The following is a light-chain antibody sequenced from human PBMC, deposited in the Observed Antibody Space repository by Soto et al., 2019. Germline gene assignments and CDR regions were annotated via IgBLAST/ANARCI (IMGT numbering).Light chain of an antibody. CDR3: QQYNTYAT. CDR2: DAS. CDR1: QNIRNL. J-gene: IGKJ5*01. V-gene: IGKV1-5*01. Sequence: DIQLTQSPSTLSAAVGDSVTITCRASQNIRNLLAWYQQKPGKAPKPLIYDASTLKTGVPSRFSGCGSGSEFNFSITGLQPDDFATYFCQQYNTYATFGQGTRLDIK.